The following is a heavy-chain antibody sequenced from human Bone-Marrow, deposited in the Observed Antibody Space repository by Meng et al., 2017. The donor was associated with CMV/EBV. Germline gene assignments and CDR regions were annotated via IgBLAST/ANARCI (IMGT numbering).Heavy chain of an antibody. J-gene: IGHJ4*02. V-gene: IGHV4-39*07. D-gene: IGHD5-18*01. Sequence: SETLSLTCTVSGGSISSSSYYWGWIRQPPGKGLEWIGSIYHSGSTYYNPSLKSRVTISVDTSKNQFSLKLSSVTAADTAVYYCARGQLWSDYWGQGTLVTVSS. CDR2: IYHSGST. CDR1: GGSISSSSYY. CDR3: ARGQLWSDY.